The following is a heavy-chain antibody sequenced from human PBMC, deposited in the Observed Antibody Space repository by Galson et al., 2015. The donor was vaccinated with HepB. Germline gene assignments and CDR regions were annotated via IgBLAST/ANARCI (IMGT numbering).Heavy chain of an antibody. CDR1: GFIFSSYA. V-gene: IGHV3-30-3*01. D-gene: IGHD3-9*01. CDR3: ARGVGLRYFDWLTFDY. J-gene: IGHJ4*02. CDR2: TSYDGSNE. Sequence: SLRLSCAASGFIFSSYAMHWVRQAPGKGLEWVAVTSYDGSNEYHADSVKGRFSIFRDNSKNTLYLQMDSLRAEDTAVYYCARGVGLRYFDWLTFDYWGQGTLVTVSS.